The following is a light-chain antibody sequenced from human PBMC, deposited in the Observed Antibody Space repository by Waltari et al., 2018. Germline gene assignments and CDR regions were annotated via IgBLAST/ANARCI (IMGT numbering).Light chain of an antibody. CDR2: LGF. CDR1: QSLLHSNAYNH. V-gene: IGKV2-28*01. Sequence: DIVMTQSPLSLPVTPGEPASISCQSSQSLLHSNAYNHLDWYLQKRGQSPQLLIYLGFNRASGVPDRFSGSGSGTDFTLKISRVEAEDVGVYYCMQALQIPWTFGQGTKVEIK. J-gene: IGKJ1*01. CDR3: MQALQIPWT.